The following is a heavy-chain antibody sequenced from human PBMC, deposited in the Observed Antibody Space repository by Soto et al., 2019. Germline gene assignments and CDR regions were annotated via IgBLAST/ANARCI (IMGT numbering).Heavy chain of an antibody. CDR3: ARGGYSSSWYGY. CDR2: ISYDGSNK. J-gene: IGHJ4*02. CDR1: GFTFSSYA. D-gene: IGHD6-13*01. V-gene: IGHV3-30-3*01. Sequence: QVQLVESGGGVVQPGRSLRLSCAASGFTFSSYAMHWVRQAPGKGLEWVAVISYDGSNKYYADSVKGRFTISRDNSKNTLYLQMNSLRAEDTAVYYCARGGYSSSWYGYWGQGTLVTVSS.